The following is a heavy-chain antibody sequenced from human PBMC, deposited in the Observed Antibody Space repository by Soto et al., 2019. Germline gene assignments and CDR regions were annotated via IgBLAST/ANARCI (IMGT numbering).Heavy chain of an antibody. CDR1: GFTFDDYA. Sequence: EVQLVESGGGLVQPGRSLRLSCAASGFTFDDYAMHWVRQAPGKGLEWVSGISWNSGSIGYAESVKGRFTITRDNAKNSLYLKMKSLRAEDTALYYCAKDSSGASYSGWSNFDYWGQGTLVTVSS. V-gene: IGHV3-9*01. J-gene: IGHJ4*02. CDR2: ISWNSGSI. CDR3: AKDSSGASYSGWSNFDY. D-gene: IGHD6-19*01.